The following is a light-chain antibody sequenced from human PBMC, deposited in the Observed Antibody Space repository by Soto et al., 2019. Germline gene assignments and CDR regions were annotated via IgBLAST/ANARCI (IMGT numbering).Light chain of an antibody. Sequence: VLTQPPSVSGAPGQTVTISCTGSSSNIGAGYDVHWYQHLPGIAPKLLIYRNNNRPSGVPDRFSGSKSGNSASLAITGLQAEDEADYYCQSYDSSLSGYVVFGGRTKLTVL. CDR2: RNN. CDR3: QSYDSSLSGYVV. J-gene: IGLJ2*01. V-gene: IGLV1-40*01. CDR1: SSNIGAGYD.